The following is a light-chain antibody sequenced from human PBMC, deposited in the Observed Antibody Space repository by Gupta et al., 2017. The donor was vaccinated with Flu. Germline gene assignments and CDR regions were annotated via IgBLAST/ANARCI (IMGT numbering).Light chain of an antibody. V-gene: IGKV2D-29*01. Sequence: VMTQTPLSLSVTPGQPASISCKSSQSLLNRDGKTYLYWYLQKPGQPPHLLIYQVFNRFSGVPDKFSGSGSGTDFTLKISRVEADDVGVYYCLQALQTPWAFGQGTKVEIK. J-gene: IGKJ1*01. CDR1: QSLLNRDGKTY. CDR2: QVF. CDR3: LQALQTPWA.